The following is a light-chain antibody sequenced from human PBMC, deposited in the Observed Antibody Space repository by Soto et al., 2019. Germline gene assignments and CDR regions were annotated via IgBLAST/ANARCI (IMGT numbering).Light chain of an antibody. CDR2: GAS. V-gene: IGKV3D-7*01. Sequence: EIVLTQSPGTLSLSPGERASLSCRASQSVSSNYLAWFQQKPGQAPRLLIYGASTRATGIPARFSGSGSGTDFTLTISSLQPEDFAVYYCQQDYNLPAFGQGTKVDIK. CDR1: QSVSSNY. CDR3: QQDYNLPA. J-gene: IGKJ1*01.